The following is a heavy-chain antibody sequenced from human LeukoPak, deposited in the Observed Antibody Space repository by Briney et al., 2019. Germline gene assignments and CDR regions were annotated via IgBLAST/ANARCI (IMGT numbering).Heavy chain of an antibody. CDR2: ISGSGGST. V-gene: IGHV3-23*01. J-gene: IGHJ4*02. D-gene: IGHD3-10*01. CDR3: AKTPTPLLLWFLGGFDY. Sequence: PGGSLRLSCAASGFTFSSYAMSWVRQAPGKGLEWVSAISGSGGSTYYADSVKGRFTISRDNSKNTLYLQMNSLRAEDTAVYYCAKTPTPLLLWFLGGFDYWGQGTLVTVSS. CDR1: GFTFSSYA.